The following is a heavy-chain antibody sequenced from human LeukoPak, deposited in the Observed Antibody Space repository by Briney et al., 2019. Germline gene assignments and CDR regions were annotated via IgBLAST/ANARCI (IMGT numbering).Heavy chain of an antibody. Sequence: ASVKVSYTSSGYTFTIYAMHWVRQATGQRLEWMGWINAGNGNTKYSQKFQGRVTITRDTSASTAYMELSSLRSEDTAVYYCARDYRGSPDYWGQGTLVTVSS. V-gene: IGHV1-3*01. CDR2: INAGNGNT. J-gene: IGHJ4*02. CDR1: GYTFTIYA. CDR3: ARDYRGSPDY. D-gene: IGHD1-26*01.